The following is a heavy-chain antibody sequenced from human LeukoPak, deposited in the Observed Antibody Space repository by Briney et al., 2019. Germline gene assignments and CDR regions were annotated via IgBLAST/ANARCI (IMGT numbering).Heavy chain of an antibody. D-gene: IGHD5-18*01. V-gene: IGHV3-9*01. CDR1: GFTFDDYA. Sequence: GRSLRLSCAAPGFTFDDYAMHWVRQAPGKGLEWVSGISWNSGSIGYADSVKGRFTISRDNAKNSLYLQMNSLRAEDTALYYCAKDIRGYSYGSWFDPWGQGTLVTVSS. CDR3: AKDIRGYSYGSWFDP. J-gene: IGHJ5*02. CDR2: ISWNSGSI.